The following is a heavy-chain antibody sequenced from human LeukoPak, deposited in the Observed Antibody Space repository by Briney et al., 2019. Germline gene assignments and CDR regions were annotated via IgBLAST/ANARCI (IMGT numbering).Heavy chain of an antibody. J-gene: IGHJ4*02. CDR1: GFTFSNYG. Sequence: GGSLRLSCAASGFTFSNYGMHWVRQAPGKGLEWVAFIRYDGDSTHYADSVKGRFTISRDNSENTLHLQMSSLRAEDTAVYYCAREGSATKYYFDYWGQGTLVTVSS. V-gene: IGHV3-30*02. CDR3: AREGSATKYYFDY. CDR2: IRYDGDST.